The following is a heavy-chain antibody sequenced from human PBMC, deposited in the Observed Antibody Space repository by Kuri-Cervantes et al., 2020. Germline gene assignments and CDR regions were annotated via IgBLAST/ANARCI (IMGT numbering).Heavy chain of an antibody. CDR3: AREGSTVYYYYYYGMDV. Sequence: SETLSLTCAVSGGSISSSNWWSWVRQPPGKGLEWIGEIYHSGSTNYNPSLKSRVTISVDKSKNQFSLKLSSVTAADTAVYYCAREGSTVYYYYYYGMDVWGQGTTVTVSS. CDR2: IYHSGST. CDR1: GGSISSSNW. V-gene: IGHV4-4*02. D-gene: IGHD3-10*01. J-gene: IGHJ6*02.